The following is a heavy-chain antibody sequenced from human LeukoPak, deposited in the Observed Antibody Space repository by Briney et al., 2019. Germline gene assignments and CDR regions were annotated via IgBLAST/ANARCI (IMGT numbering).Heavy chain of an antibody. Sequence: PSETLSLICTVSGGSISSSRHYWGWIHQPPGKGLEWIGYIYYSGITNYNPALKSRVAISLDTSKNHFSLRLSSVTAADTAVYYCAIPTFFCGGDCHPYSFDTWGQGTMVTVSS. CDR2: IYYSGIT. CDR3: AIPTFFCGGDCHPYSFDT. D-gene: IGHD2-21*02. J-gene: IGHJ3*02. V-gene: IGHV4-61*05. CDR1: GGSISSSRHY.